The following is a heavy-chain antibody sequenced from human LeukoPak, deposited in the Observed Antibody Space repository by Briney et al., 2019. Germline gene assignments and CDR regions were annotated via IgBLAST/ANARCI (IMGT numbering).Heavy chain of an antibody. J-gene: IGHJ5*02. Sequence: GGSLRLSCAASGFTFSDYVMSWVRQAPGKGLEWVSAISGGGSVTYYADSVKGRFTISRGNSKNTLYLQVNSLRADDTAVYYCARQHGDYRNYFDPWGQGTLVTVSS. D-gene: IGHD4-17*01. CDR3: ARQHGDYRNYFDP. CDR2: ISGGGSVT. CDR1: GFTFSDYV. V-gene: IGHV3-23*01.